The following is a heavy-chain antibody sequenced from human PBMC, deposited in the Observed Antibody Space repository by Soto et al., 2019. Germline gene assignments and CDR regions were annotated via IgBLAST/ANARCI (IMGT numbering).Heavy chain of an antibody. J-gene: IGHJ4*02. D-gene: IGHD3-3*01. V-gene: IGHV2-26*01. CDR2: IFSNDEK. CDR1: GFSLSNARMG. Sequence: QVTLKESGPVLVKPTETLTLTCTVSGFSLSNARMGVSWIRQPPGKALEWLAHIFSNDEKSYSTSQKSRLTISKDTSKIQVVLTMTNMGPVDTATDYCARIVPGDFWSGYYTCDFDYWGKGTLVTVSS. CDR3: ARIVPGDFWSGYYTCDFDY.